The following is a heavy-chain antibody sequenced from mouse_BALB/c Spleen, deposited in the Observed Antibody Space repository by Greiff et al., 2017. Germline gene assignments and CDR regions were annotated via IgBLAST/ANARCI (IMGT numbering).Heavy chain of an antibody. J-gene: IGHJ3*01. D-gene: IGHD2-4*01. CDR1: GYAFTNYL. CDR3: TIWARTMITTGFAY. V-gene: IGHV1-54*01. CDR2: INPGSGGT. Sequence: VQLQQSGAELVRPGTSVKVSCKASGYAFTNYLIEWVKQRPGQGLEWIGVINPGSGGTNYNEKFKGKATLTADKSSSTAYMQLSSLTSDDSAVYYCTIWARTMITTGFAYWGQGTLVTVSA.